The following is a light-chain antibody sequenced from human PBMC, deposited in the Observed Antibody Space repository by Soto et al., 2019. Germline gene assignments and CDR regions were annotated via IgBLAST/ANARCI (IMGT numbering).Light chain of an antibody. Sequence: AIQMTQSPSSLSVSVGDRVTITCRASQDIRNDLGWYQQKPGKAPKLLIYGTSNLQSGVPSRFSGSGSGTDFTLTISSLQPEDFATYYCQQVYDFPHTFGQGTKVEV. CDR3: QQVYDFPHT. V-gene: IGKV1-6*01. CDR2: GTS. J-gene: IGKJ2*01. CDR1: QDIRND.